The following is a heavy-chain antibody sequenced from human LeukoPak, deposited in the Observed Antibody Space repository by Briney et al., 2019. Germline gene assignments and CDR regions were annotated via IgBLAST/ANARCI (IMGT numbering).Heavy chain of an antibody. CDR2: IGNGGGST. D-gene: IGHD4-17*01. J-gene: IGHJ4*02. CDR3: AKDIYGEYEGVDY. V-gene: IGHV3-23*01. CDR1: GFTFTSYA. Sequence: PGGSLRLSCAASGFTFTSYAMNWVRQAPRKGLQWVSGIGNGGGSTYYADSVKGRFTISRDNSKNTLYLQMNSLRAEDTAVYYCAKDIYGEYEGVDYWGQGTLVTVSS.